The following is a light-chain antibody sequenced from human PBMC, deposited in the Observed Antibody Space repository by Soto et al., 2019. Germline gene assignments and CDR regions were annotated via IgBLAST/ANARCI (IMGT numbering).Light chain of an antibody. CDR2: GVS. CDR3: QQSYTAPSIT. CDR1: QSISSS. V-gene: IGKV1-39*01. Sequence: QMWRFPAWQCASVGENVTITGRGSQSISSSLNWYQQKSGKAPNLLIYGVSRLQGGVPSRFSGSGSGTDFTLSMRTLQPDYFATHYCQQSYTAPSITIGQGTRLEIK. J-gene: IGKJ5*01.